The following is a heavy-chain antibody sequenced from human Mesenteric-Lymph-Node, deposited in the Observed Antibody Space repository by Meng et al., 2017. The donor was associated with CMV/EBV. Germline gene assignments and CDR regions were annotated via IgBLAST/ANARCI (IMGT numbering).Heavy chain of an antibody. J-gene: IGHJ4*02. V-gene: IGHV3-23*01. CDR3: ALGGLRFLEY. CDR1: GFTFSSYA. Sequence: GESLMISCAGSGFTFSSYAMSWVRQAPGQGLEWVSAISGSGGSTYYADSVKVRFTISRDNSTNTLYLQMNSLRAEDTAVYYCALGGLRFLEYWGQGTLVTVSS. CDR2: ISGSGGST. D-gene: IGHD3-3*01.